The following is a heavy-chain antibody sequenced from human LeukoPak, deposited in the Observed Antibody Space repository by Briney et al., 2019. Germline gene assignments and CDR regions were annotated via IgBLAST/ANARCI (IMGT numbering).Heavy chain of an antibody. D-gene: IGHD4-17*01. V-gene: IGHV3-73*01. J-gene: IGHJ5*02. CDR3: TRDYGDYNWFDP. CDR2: IRSKANSYAT. Sequence: GGSLRLSCAASGFTFSGSAMHWVRQASGKGLEWVGRIRSKANSYATAYAASVKGRFTISRDDSKNMAYLQMNSLKTEDTAVYYCTRDYGDYNWFDPWGQGTLVTVSS. CDR1: GFTFSGSA.